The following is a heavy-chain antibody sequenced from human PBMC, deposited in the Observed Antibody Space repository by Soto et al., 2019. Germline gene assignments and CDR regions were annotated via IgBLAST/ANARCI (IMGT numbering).Heavy chain of an antibody. CDR2: FSYSGST. Sequence: SETLSLTCTVSGGSISSYFWSWIRQPPGKGLEWIGYFSYSGSTNYNPSLKSRVTISIDTSKNQFSLKLSSVTAADTAVYYCARHSGGGSTSYYYFYYMDVWGKGTTVTVSS. CDR1: GGSISSYF. D-gene: IGHD2-15*01. V-gene: IGHV4-59*08. J-gene: IGHJ6*03. CDR3: ARHSGGGSTSYYYFYYMDV.